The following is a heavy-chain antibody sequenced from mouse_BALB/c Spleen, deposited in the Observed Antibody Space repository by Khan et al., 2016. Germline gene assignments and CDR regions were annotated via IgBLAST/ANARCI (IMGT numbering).Heavy chain of an antibody. J-gene: IGHJ3*01. CDR3: ARSPGGGGVGFAY. D-gene: IGHD1-1*02. CDR1: GFNIKDTY. Sequence: VRLQQSGAELVKPGASVKLSCTASGFNIKDTYMHWVKQRPEQGLEWIGRIDPANGNTKYDPKFQGKATITAETSSNTTYLQLGSLTYEDTADCDCARSPGGGGVGFAYWGQGPLVTVSA. V-gene: IGHV14-3*02. CDR2: IDPANGNT.